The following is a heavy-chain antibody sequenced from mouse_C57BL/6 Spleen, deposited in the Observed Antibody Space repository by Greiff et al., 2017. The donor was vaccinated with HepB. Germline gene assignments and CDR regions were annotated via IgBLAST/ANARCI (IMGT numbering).Heavy chain of an antibody. CDR1: GYTFTSYW. Sequence: VQLQQSGAELVKPGASVKLSCKASGYTFTSYWMHWVKQRPGQGLEWIGMIHPNSGRTNYNEKFKSKATLTVDKSSSTAYMQLSSLTSEDSAVYYCARRRYDGYSYLDYWGQGTTLTVSS. J-gene: IGHJ2*01. D-gene: IGHD2-3*01. CDR3: ARRRYDGYSYLDY. V-gene: IGHV1-64*01. CDR2: IHPNSGRT.